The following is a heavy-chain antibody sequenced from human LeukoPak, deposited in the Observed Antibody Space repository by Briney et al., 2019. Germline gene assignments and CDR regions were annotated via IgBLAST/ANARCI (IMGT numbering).Heavy chain of an antibody. CDR2: IYYSGST. V-gene: IGHV4-59*01. J-gene: IGHJ4*02. D-gene: IGHD4-17*01. CDR3: ARANGDEGRVYYFDY. Sequence: SETLSLTCTVSGGSISSYYWSWIRQPPGKGLEWIGYIYYSGSTNYNPSLKSRVTISVVTSKNQFSLKLSSVTAADTAVYYCARANGDEGRVYYFDYWGQGTLVTVSS. CDR1: GGSISSYY.